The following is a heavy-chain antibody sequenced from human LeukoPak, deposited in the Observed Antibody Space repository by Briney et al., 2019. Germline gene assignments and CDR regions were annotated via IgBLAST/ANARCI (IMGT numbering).Heavy chain of an antibody. D-gene: IGHD2-21*01. V-gene: IGHV4-30-2*01. CDR1: GGSISSGGYS. CDR3: ATGYWRGYYYYYGMDV. J-gene: IGHJ6*02. Sequence: PSETLSLTCAVSGGSISSGGYSWSWIRQPPGKGLEWIGYIYHSGSTYYNPSLKSRVTISVDRSKNQFSLKLSSVTAADTAVYYCATGYWRGYYYYYGMDVWGQGTTVTVSS. CDR2: IYHSGST.